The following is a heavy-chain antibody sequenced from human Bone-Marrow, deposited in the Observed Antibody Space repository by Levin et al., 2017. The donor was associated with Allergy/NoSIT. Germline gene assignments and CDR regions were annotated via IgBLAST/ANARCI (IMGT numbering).Heavy chain of an antibody. Sequence: SETLSLTCTVSGGSVRTSSHYWGWIRQPPGKGLEWIGTMYYGGDTYYNPSLESRVTISVDTSKNQFSLRLSSVTAADSAVYFCAGRPYCSSGSCHAVFDLWGRGTLVIVSP. CDR1: GGSVRTSSHY. J-gene: IGHJ2*01. CDR3: AGRPYCSSGSCHAVFDL. V-gene: IGHV4-39*01. D-gene: IGHD2-2*01. CDR2: MYYGGDT.